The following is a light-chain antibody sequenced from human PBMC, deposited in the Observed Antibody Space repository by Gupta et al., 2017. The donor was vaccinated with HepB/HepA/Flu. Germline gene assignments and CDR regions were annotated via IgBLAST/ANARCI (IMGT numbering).Light chain of an antibody. CDR3: AAWDDSLNGLV. Sequence: QSVLTQPPSASGTPGQRVTISCSGSSSNIGINTVNWYQQLPGTAPKLLIFNNNERPSGVPDRFSGSKSGTSASLAISGLQAEDEADYYCAAWDDSLNGLVFGGGTKLTVL. V-gene: IGLV1-44*01. CDR2: NNN. CDR1: SSNIGINT. J-gene: IGLJ2*01.